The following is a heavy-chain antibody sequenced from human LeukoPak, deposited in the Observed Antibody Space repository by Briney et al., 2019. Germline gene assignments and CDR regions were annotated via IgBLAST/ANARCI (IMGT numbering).Heavy chain of an antibody. V-gene: IGHV1-46*01. CDR2: TNPSGGST. Sequence: ASVKVSCKASGYTFTSYYMHWVRQAPGQGLEWMGITNPSGGSTSYAQKFQGRVTMTRDTSTSTVYMELSSLRSGDTAVYYCAREGASGYDYFYKIDYWGQGTLVTVSS. CDR1: GYTFTSYY. D-gene: IGHD5-12*01. J-gene: IGHJ4*02. CDR3: AREGASGYDYFYKIDY.